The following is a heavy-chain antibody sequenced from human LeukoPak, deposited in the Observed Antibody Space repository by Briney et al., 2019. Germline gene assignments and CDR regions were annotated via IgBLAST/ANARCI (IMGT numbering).Heavy chain of an antibody. CDR2: IYTDGST. Sequence: GGSLRLSCAASEFTVSSHYMSWVRQAPGKGLEWVSVIYTDGSTFYADSVMGRFTISRDNSKNTLYLQMNSLRAEDTAVYYCAITGESSNWFLYFDYWGQGTLVTVSS. J-gene: IGHJ4*02. CDR1: EFTVSSHY. CDR3: AITGESSNWFLYFDY. D-gene: IGHD3-16*01. V-gene: IGHV3-53*01.